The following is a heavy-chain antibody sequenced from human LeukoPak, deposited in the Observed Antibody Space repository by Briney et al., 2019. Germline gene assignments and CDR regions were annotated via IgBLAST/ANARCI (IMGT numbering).Heavy chain of an antibody. CDR3: ARDSPGTTYNWFDP. Sequence: ASVKVSCKASGYTFTGHYMHWVRQAPGQGLEWMGWINPNSGGTNYAQKFQGRVTMTRDTSISTAYMELSRLRSDDTAVYYCARDSPGTTYNWFDPWGQGTLVTVSS. J-gene: IGHJ5*02. CDR2: INPNSGGT. CDR1: GYTFTGHY. V-gene: IGHV1-2*02. D-gene: IGHD1-7*01.